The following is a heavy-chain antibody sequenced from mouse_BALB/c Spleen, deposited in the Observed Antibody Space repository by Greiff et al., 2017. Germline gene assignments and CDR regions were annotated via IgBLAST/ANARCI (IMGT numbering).Heavy chain of an antibody. V-gene: IGHV5-6-5*01. Sequence: EVMLVESGGGLVKPGGSLKLSCAASGFTFSSYAMSWVRQTPEKRLEWVAAISSGGSTYYPDSVKGRFTISRDNARNILYLQMNSLRSEDTAMYYCARGVRYGYYFDYWGQGTTLTVSS. CDR2: ISSGGST. CDR3: ARGVRYGYYFDY. CDR1: GFTFSSYA. J-gene: IGHJ2*01. D-gene: IGHD1-2*01.